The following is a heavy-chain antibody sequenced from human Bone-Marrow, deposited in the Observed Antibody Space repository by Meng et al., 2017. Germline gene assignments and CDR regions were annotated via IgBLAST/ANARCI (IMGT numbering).Heavy chain of an antibody. CDR1: GGSISSGGYY. CDR2: INYSGTT. CDR3: ARDIRQGGNIWFDP. Sequence: QGQGQEAGPRLVMPSHAVSLTCTVSGGSISSGGYYWSWIRQHPGKGLEWIGYINYSGTTYYNPSLSSLVTISGDTSKNQFSLNLSSVTAADTAVYYCARDIRQGGNIWFDPWGQGTLVTVSS. V-gene: IGHV4-31*01. J-gene: IGHJ5*02. D-gene: IGHD3-16*01.